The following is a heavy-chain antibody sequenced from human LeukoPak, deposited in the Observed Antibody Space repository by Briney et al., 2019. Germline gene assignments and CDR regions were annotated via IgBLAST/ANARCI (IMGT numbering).Heavy chain of an antibody. Sequence: PGGSLRLSCAASGLTFSAYNMHWVRQAPGKGLEWVSYISTSGTTKYYADSVKGRFTISRDNAKNSLYLQMNSLRDEDTSVYYCAGGYSFGTLGVQHWGQGTLVTVSS. D-gene: IGHD5-18*01. CDR2: ISTSGTTK. CDR3: AGGYSFGTLGVQH. J-gene: IGHJ1*01. CDR1: GLTFSAYN. V-gene: IGHV3-48*02.